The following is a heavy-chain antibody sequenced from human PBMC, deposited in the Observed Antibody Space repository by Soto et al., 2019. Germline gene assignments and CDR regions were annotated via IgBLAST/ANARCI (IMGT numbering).Heavy chain of an antibody. J-gene: IGHJ6*03. CDR1: GFTFSSYS. V-gene: IGHV3-21*01. Sequence: EVQLVESGGGLVKPGGSLRLSCAASGFTFSSYSMNWVRQAPGKGLEWVSSISSSSSYIYYADSVKGRFTISRDNAKNSRDLQMNSLRAEDTAVYYCARDPSGLWFGELYPLGYYYYYMDVWGKGTTVTVSS. CDR3: ARDPSGLWFGELYPLGYYYYYMDV. CDR2: ISSSSSYI. D-gene: IGHD3-10*01.